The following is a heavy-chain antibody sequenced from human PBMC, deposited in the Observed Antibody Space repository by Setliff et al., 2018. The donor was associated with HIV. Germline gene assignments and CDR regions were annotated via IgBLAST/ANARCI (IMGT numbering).Heavy chain of an antibody. V-gene: IGHV4-59*11. CDR1: GDFFSSKHY. CDR2: INYSGNI. CDR3: AKDPITIVFKPALYFDY. D-gene: IGHD3-9*01. Sequence: PSETLSFTCTASGDFFSSKHYWNWIRQPPGKGLEWIGTINYSGNIKSTPSLKDRVTISVDTSKNQFSLKLSAVTAADTAVYYCAKDPITIVFKPALYFDYWGQGTLVTVSS. J-gene: IGHJ4*02.